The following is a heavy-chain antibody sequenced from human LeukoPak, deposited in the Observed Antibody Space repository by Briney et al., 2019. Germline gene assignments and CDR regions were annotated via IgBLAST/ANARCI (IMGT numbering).Heavy chain of an antibody. V-gene: IGHV4-34*01. CDR3: ARGRRGSYQRAVAGSYYYYYYMDV. CDR2: INHSGST. J-gene: IGHJ6*03. Sequence: SETLSLTCAVYGGSFSGYYWSWIRQPPGKGLEWIGEINHSGSTNYNPSLKSRVTISVDTSKNQFSLRLSSVNAADTAVYYCARGRRGSYQRAVAGSYYYYYYMDVWGKGTTVTVSS. D-gene: IGHD6-19*01. CDR1: GGSFSGYY.